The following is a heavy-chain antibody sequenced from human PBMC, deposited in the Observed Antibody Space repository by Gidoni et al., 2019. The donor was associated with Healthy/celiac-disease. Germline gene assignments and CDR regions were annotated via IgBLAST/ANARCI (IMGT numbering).Heavy chain of an antibody. V-gene: IGHV3-66*02. J-gene: IGHJ3*02. CDR2: IYSGGST. Sequence: VQLVASGGGLVQPGGSLRLSCAASGFTVSSNYMNGVRQDPGKGLEGVAVIYSGGSTYYADSVKGRFAISRDKSKNTLYLQMNSLRDEDTAVYYCARDNPVAGAFDIWGQGTMVTVSS. CDR1: GFTVSSNY. CDR3: ARDNPVAGAFDI. D-gene: IGHD5-12*01.